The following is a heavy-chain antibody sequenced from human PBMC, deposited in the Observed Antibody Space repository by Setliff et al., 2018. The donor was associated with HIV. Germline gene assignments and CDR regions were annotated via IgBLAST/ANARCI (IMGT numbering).Heavy chain of an antibody. CDR3: ARQVPAAIGAFDI. V-gene: IGHV5-51*01. J-gene: IGHJ3*02. CDR1: GYSFTSYR. Sequence: GESLKISCKGSGYSFTSYRIGWVRQMPGKGLEWMGIIYPGDSDTRYSPSFQGQVTISADKSISTAYLQWSSLKASDTAMYYCARQVPAAIGAFDIWGQGTMVTVSS. D-gene: IGHD2-2*02. CDR2: IYPGDSDT.